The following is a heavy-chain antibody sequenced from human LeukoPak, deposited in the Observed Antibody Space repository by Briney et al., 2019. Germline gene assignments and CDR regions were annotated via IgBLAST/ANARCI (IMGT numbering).Heavy chain of an antibody. CDR1: GFTFSSYE. Sequence: GGSLRLSCAASGFTFSSYEMNWVRQAPGKGLNWVSYISSSGSTIYYADSVKGRFTISRDNAKNSLYLQMNSLRAEDTAVYYCARVWVYLDYWGQGTLVTVSS. V-gene: IGHV3-48*03. J-gene: IGHJ4*02. D-gene: IGHD3-10*01. CDR2: ISSSGSTI. CDR3: ARVWVYLDY.